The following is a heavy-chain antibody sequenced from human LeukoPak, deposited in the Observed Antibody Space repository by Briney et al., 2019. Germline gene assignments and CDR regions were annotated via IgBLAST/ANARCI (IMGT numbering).Heavy chain of an antibody. V-gene: IGHV1-18*01. J-gene: IGHJ4*02. CDR1: GYTFTSYG. CDR3: AREYSSSWYASVDYFDY. D-gene: IGHD6-13*01. Sequence: ASVKVSCKASGYTFTSYGISWVRQAPGQGLEWMGWISAYNGNTNYAQKLQGRVTMTTDTSTSTAYMELRSLRSDDTAVYYCAREYSSSWYASVDYFDYWGQGTLVTVSS. CDR2: ISAYNGNT.